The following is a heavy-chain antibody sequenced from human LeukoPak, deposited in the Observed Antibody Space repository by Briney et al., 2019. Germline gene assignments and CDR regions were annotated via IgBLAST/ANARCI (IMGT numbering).Heavy chain of an antibody. CDR3: ARDMWSPLQDFWSGYYTLYYYYGMDV. Sequence: QPGGSLRLSCAASGFTFSSYGMRWVRQAPGKGLEWVAVISYDGSNKYYADSVKGRFTISRDNSKNTLYLQMNSLRAEDTAVYYCARDMWSPLQDFWSGYYTLYYYYGMDVWGQGTTVTVSS. CDR1: GFTFSSYG. CDR2: ISYDGSNK. J-gene: IGHJ6*02. V-gene: IGHV3-30*03. D-gene: IGHD3-3*01.